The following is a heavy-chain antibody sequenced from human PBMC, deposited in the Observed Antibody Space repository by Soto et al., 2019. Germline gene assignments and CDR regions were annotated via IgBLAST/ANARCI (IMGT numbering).Heavy chain of an antibody. D-gene: IGHD6-6*01. CDR3: ARKYYFDY. Sequence: QVQLVQSGAEVKKPGASVKLSCKASGYSLTTYXXXXVRQAPGQGLEWMGIIDPSGGSTIFAQKFQGRVTMTRDTSTNTVYMELSSLRSEDTAVYYCARKYYFDYWGQGTLVTVSS. V-gene: IGHV1-46*01. J-gene: IGHJ4*02. CDR2: IDPSGGST. CDR1: GYSLTTYX.